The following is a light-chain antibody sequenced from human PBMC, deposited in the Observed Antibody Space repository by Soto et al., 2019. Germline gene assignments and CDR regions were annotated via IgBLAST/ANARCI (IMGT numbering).Light chain of an antibody. CDR2: AAS. J-gene: IGKJ1*01. CDR3: QQSYSTPRT. Sequence: DIQTTQSPSSLSASVGDRVTITCRASQSISSYLNWYQQKPGKAPKLLIYAASSLQSGVPSRFSGSGSGTDFTLTISSLQPEDFATYYCQQSYSTPRTFVQGTKVEIK. V-gene: IGKV1-39*01. CDR1: QSISSY.